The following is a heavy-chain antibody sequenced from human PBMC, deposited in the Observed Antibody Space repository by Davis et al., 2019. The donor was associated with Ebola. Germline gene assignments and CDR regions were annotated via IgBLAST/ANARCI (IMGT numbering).Heavy chain of an antibody. V-gene: IGHV4-34*01. Sequence: MPGGSLRLSCAVYGGSFSGYYWSWIRQPPGKGLEWIGEINHSGSTNYNPSLKSRVTISVDTSKNQFSLKLSSVTAADTAVYYCARERGYCSGGSCYSGHFDYWGQGTLVTVSS. CDR1: GGSFSGYY. D-gene: IGHD2-15*01. J-gene: IGHJ4*02. CDR2: INHSGST. CDR3: ARERGYCSGGSCYSGHFDY.